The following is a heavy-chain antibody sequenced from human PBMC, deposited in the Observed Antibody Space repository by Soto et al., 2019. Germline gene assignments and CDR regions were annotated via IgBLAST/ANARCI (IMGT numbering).Heavy chain of an antibody. J-gene: IGHJ4*01. CDR1: GFTFSSYG. Sequence: GWSLRLSCSASGFTFSSYGMNWVRQAPGKGLEWVAVIYYDGSNKYYADSVKGRFTISRDNSKNTLYLQMDSLRAEDTAVYYCARDVRVGAGASVNHYIDNCGHGTQVTGAS. CDR3: ARDVRVGAGASVNHYIDN. D-gene: IGHD3-10*01. V-gene: IGHV3-33*08. CDR2: IYYDGSNK.